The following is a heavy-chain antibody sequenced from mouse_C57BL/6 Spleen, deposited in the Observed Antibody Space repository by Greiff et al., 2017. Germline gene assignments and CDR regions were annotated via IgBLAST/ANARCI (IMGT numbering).Heavy chain of an antibody. CDR1: GYSITSGYY. CDR2: ISYDGSN. Sequence: EVQRVESGPGLVKPSQSLSLTCSVTGYSITSGYYWNWIRQFPGNKLEWMGYISYDGSNNYNPSLKNRISITRDTSKNQFFLKLNSVTTEDTATYYCARGGRDGSSYVDAMDYWGQGTSVTVSS. CDR3: ARGGRDGSSYVDAMDY. D-gene: IGHD1-1*01. J-gene: IGHJ4*01. V-gene: IGHV3-6*01.